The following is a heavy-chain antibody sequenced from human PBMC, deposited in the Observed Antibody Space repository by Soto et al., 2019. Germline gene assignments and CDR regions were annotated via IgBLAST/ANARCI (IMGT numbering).Heavy chain of an antibody. J-gene: IGHJ3*02. CDR3: ARGGGYAFWGGYYTGAFDI. CDR1: GYTFTGYY. V-gene: IGHV1-2*04. Sequence: QVQLVQSGAEVKKPGASVKVSCKASGYTFTGYYMHWVRQAPGQGLEWMGWINPNSGGTNYAQKFQGWVTMTRDTSIRTALVALRRVGSEDTSVDYCARGGGYAFWGGYYTGAFDIWGQGTMVTVSS. D-gene: IGHD3-3*01. CDR2: INPNSGGT.